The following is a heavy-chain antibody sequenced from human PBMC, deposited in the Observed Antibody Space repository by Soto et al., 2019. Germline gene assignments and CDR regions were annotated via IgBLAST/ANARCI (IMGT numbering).Heavy chain of an antibody. V-gene: IGHV3-30-3*01. J-gene: IGHJ4*02. Sequence: QVQLVESGGGVVQPGRSLRLSCAASGFTFSSYAMHWVRQAPGKGLEWVAVLSYDGTNNNNADSVKGRFTISRDNSKNTLYLQMNSLRAEDTAVYYCARDLVSSRGYWGQGTLVTVSS. CDR2: LSYDGTNN. CDR1: GFTFSSYA. D-gene: IGHD3-10*01. CDR3: ARDLVSSRGY.